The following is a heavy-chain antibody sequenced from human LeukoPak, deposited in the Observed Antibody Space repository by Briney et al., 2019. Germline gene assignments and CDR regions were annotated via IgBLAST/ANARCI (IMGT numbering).Heavy chain of an antibody. CDR2: IYHSGTT. CDR3: ARHDRGSTTSCHINWFDP. Sequence: SETLSLTCAVSGHSISSAYFWGWIRQPPGKGLEWIGSIYHSGTTYYNPSLKSRVTISIDMSNNQFSLNLISVTATDTAVYYCARHDRGSTTSCHINWFDPWGQGTLVTVSS. V-gene: IGHV4-38-2*01. CDR1: GHSISSAYF. J-gene: IGHJ5*02. D-gene: IGHD2-2*01.